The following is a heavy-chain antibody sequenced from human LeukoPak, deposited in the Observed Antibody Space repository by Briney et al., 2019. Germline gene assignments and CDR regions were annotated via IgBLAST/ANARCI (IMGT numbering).Heavy chain of an antibody. CDR1: GFTFSTYA. D-gene: IGHD2-8*01. V-gene: IGHV3-23*01. Sequence: PGGSLRLSCTASGFTFSTYAMSWVRQAPGKGLGWVSAITDSGGNTYYAAPVKGRFTISRDNSKNTLYLQMNSLRAEDTAVYYCARAGHCTNGICYTADFDYWGQGTLVTVSS. CDR3: ARAGHCTNGICYTADFDY. J-gene: IGHJ4*02. CDR2: ITDSGGNT.